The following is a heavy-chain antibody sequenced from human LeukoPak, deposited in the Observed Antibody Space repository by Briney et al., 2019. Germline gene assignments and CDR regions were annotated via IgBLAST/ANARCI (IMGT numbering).Heavy chain of an antibody. CDR1: GFTFSNIA. CDR2: ISGSGGST. J-gene: IGHJ4*02. D-gene: IGHD6-19*01. V-gene: IGHV3-23*01. Sequence: TGGSLGPSWEAPGFTFSNIALSWVGQPPGKGLEWASAISGSGGSTYYADSVKGRFTISRDNSKSTLYLQMNSLRAEDTATYYCAARPTSEAVAPSDFWGQGTLVTVSP. CDR3: AARPTSEAVAPSDF.